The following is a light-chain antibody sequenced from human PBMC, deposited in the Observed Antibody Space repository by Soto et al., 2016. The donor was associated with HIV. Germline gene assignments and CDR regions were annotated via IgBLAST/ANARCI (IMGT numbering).Light chain of an antibody. CDR1: QSISSW. CDR3: QQYDDYPYT. CDR2: KAS. J-gene: IGKJ2*01. Sequence: DIQMTQSPSTLSASVGDRVTITCRASQSISSWLAWYQQKPGKAPKLLIYKASGLESGVPSRFSGSGSGTEFTLTISSLQPEDFAIYYCQQYDDYPYTFGQGTKLEIK. V-gene: IGKV1-5*03.